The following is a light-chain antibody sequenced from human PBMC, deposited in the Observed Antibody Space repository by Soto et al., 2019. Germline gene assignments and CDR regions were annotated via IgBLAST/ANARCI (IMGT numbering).Light chain of an antibody. Sequence: DIRMTQSPSTLSASVGERVTITCRASQSISGSLAWYQQKPGKAPKLLIYEESNFKSGVPSRFSGSGSGTEYTLTISSLQPDDSASYYCQQYNGYWTFGQGTRVEIK. V-gene: IGKV1-5*03. CDR1: QSISGS. CDR3: QQYNGYWT. J-gene: IGKJ1*01. CDR2: EES.